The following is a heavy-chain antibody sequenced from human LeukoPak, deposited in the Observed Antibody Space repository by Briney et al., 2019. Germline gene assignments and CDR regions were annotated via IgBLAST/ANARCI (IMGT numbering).Heavy chain of an antibody. D-gene: IGHD5-18*01. J-gene: IGHJ4*02. CDR3: TTGGYRYGDDY. CDR2: FESKTDGGTK. Sequence: GGCLRLSCAASGFTFNNAWMNWVRQAPGKGLEWVGRFESKTDGGTKDYAAPVKGRFTISRDDSKNTLYLQMNSLKTEDTAVYYCTTGGYRYGDDYWGQGTLVTVSS. V-gene: IGHV3-15*07. CDR1: GFTFNNAW.